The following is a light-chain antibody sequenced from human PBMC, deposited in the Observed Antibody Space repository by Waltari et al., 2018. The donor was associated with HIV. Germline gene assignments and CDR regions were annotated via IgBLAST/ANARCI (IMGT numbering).Light chain of an antibody. V-gene: IGLV1-51*01. CDR1: TSNVGSNY. CDR2: DNN. Sequence: QSLLTLPPSASAAPGQQLTISCPGSTSNVGSNYLLWYEQFPGAAPKLLISDNNKRPSGIPDRFSGSKSGTSATLAITGLQTGDEADYYCATWDSSLNAVVFGGGTKLTVL. CDR3: ATWDSSLNAVV. J-gene: IGLJ3*02.